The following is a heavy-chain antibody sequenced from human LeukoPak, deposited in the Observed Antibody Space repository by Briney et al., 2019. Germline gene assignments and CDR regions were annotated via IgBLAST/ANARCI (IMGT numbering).Heavy chain of an antibody. CDR3: ARDLRITIFGVPMVYYGMDV. V-gene: IGHV1-2*02. D-gene: IGHD3-3*01. Sequence: ASVKVSCKASGYTVTGYYMHWVRQAPGQGLEWMGWLNPNSGGTNYAQKFQGRVPMTRDTSISTAYMELSRLRSDDTAVYYCARDLRITIFGVPMVYYGMDVWGQATTVTVSS. J-gene: IGHJ6*02. CDR1: GYTVTGYY. CDR2: LNPNSGGT.